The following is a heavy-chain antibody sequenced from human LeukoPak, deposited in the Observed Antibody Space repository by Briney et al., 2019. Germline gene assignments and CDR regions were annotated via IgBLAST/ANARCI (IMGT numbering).Heavy chain of an antibody. CDR2: IIPILGIA. D-gene: IGHD6-6*01. J-gene: IGHJ6*02. V-gene: IGHV1-69*04. CDR1: GGTFSSYA. Sequence: ASVTLSCKAYGGTFSSYAISWVRQAPGQGLEWMGRIIPILGIANYAQKFQRRVTITADKSTSTAYMELTSLRSEDTAVYYCARDHNIAARTDYYYYGMDVWGQGTTVTVSS. CDR3: ARDHNIAARTDYYYYGMDV.